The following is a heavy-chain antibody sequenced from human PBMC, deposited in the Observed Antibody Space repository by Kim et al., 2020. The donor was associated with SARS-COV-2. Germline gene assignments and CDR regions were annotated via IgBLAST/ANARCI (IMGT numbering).Heavy chain of an antibody. CDR3: ARILGQLGYYYYYGMDV. CDR2: IIPILGIA. J-gene: IGHJ6*02. D-gene: IGHD6-6*01. V-gene: IGHV1-69*02. Sequence: SVKVSCKASGGTFSSYTISWVRQAPGQGLEWMGRIIPILGIANYAQKFQGRVTITADKSTSTAYMELSSLRSEDTAVYYCARILGQLGYYYYYGMDVWGQGTTVTVSS. CDR1: GGTFSSYT.